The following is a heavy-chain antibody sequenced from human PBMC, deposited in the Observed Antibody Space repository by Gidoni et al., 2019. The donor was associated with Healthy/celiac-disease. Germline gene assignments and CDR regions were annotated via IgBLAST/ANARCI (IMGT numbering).Heavy chain of an antibody. D-gene: IGHD6-13*01. CDR2: MNPNSGNT. Sequence: QVQLVQSGAEVKKPGASVKVSFKASGYTFTSYDINWVRQATGQGLEWMGWMNPNSGNTGYAQKFQGRVTMTRNTSISTAYMELSSLRSEDTAVYYCARLYSSSWEYYFDYWGQGTLVTVSS. CDR3: ARLYSSSWEYYFDY. CDR1: GYTFTSYD. V-gene: IGHV1-8*01. J-gene: IGHJ4*02.